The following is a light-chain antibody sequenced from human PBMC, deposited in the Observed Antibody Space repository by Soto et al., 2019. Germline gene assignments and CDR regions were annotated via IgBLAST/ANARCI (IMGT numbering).Light chain of an antibody. CDR3: SSYTGSSTYVV. CDR1: SSDVGGYNY. CDR2: DVN. V-gene: IGLV2-14*01. J-gene: IGLJ2*01. Sequence: QSALTQPASVSGSPGQSITISCTGTSSDVGGYNYVSWYQQHPGKAPKLMIYDVNNRPSGVSNRFSGSKSGNTASLTISGLQAEDEADYYCSSYTGSSTYVVFGGGTKVNVL.